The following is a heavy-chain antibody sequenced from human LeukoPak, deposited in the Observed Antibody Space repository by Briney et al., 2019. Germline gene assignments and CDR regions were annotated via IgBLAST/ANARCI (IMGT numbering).Heavy chain of an antibody. CDR2: INPSGGST. Sequence: ASVKVSCKASGYTFTIYYIHWVRQAPGHGLEWMGIINPSGGSTSYAQKFQGRVTITADESTSTAYMELSSLRSEDTAMYFCARDNRLQLENWFDPWGQGTLVTVSS. CDR1: GYTFTIYY. J-gene: IGHJ5*02. CDR3: ARDNRLQLENWFDP. V-gene: IGHV1-46*01. D-gene: IGHD6-13*01.